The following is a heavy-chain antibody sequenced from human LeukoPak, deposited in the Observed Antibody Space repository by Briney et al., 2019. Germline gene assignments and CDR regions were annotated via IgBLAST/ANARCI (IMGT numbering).Heavy chain of an antibody. CDR2: ISSSSSYI. J-gene: IGHJ4*02. CDR1: GFTFSSYS. V-gene: IGHV3-21*01. D-gene: IGHD2-2*01. Sequence: GGSLRLSCAASGFTFSSYSMNWVRQAPGKGLEWVSSISSSSSYIHYADSVKGRFTISRDNAKNSLYLQMNSLRAEDTAVYYCARSWDIVVVPAAMSFDYWGQGTLVTVSS. CDR3: ARSWDIVVVPAAMSFDY.